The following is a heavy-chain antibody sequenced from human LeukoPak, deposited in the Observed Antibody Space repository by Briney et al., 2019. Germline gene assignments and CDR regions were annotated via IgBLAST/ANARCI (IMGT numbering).Heavy chain of an antibody. J-gene: IGHJ5*02. D-gene: IGHD2-2*01. CDR1: GGSISGSSYY. Sequence: SETLSLTCTVSGGSISGSSYYWGWIRQPPGKGLEWIGSIYYSGSTYYNPSLKSRVTISVDTSKNQFSLKLSSVTAADTAVYYCARQKGGCSSTSCYAAWFDPWGQGTLVTVSS. CDR3: ARQKGGCSSTSCYAAWFDP. CDR2: IYYSGST. V-gene: IGHV4-39*01.